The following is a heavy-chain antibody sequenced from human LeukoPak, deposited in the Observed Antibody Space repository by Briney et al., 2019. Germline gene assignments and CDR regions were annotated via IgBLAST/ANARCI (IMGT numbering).Heavy chain of an antibody. J-gene: IGHJ4*02. V-gene: IGHV3-33*08. CDR2: IWYDGSNK. D-gene: IGHD2-15*01. CDR1: GFTFSSYA. Sequence: PGGFLRLSCAASGFTFSSYAMSWVRQAPGKGLEWVAVIWYDGSNKYYADSVKGRFTISRDNSKNTLYLQMNSLRAEDTAVYYCATHPDCSGGSCPDYWGQGTLVTVSS. CDR3: ATHPDCSGGSCPDY.